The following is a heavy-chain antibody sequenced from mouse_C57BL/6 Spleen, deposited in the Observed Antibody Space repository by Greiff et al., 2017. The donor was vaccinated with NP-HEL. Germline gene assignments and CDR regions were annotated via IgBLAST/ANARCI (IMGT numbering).Heavy chain of an antibody. CDR2: IDPSDGYT. Sequence: QVQLQQPGAELVMPGASVKLSCKASGYTFTSYWMHWVKQRPGQGLEWIGEIDPSDGYTNYNQKFKGKATLTVDKSSSTAYMQLSSLTSEDSAVYYCARDGYSGSSSLDDWGQVTTVTVAS. CDR1: GYTFTSYW. J-gene: IGHJ2*01. D-gene: IGHD1-1*01. CDR3: ARDGYSGSSSLDD. V-gene: IGHV1-69*01.